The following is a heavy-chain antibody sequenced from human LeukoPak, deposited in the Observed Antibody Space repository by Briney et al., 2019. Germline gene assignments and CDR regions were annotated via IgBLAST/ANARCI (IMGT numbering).Heavy chain of an antibody. CDR1: GFTFSTYA. CDR2: ISYDGSNK. V-gene: IGHV3-30*03. Sequence: PGGSLRLSCAASGFTFSTYAMSWIRQAPGKGLEWVAVISYDGSNKYYADSVKGRFTISRDNSKNTLYLQMNSLRAEDTAVYYCAVTEIGDYLGDYFDYWGQGTLVTVSS. D-gene: IGHD4-17*01. CDR3: AVTEIGDYLGDYFDY. J-gene: IGHJ4*02.